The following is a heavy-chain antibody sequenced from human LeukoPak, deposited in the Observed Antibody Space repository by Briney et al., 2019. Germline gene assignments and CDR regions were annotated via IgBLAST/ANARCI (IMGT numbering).Heavy chain of an antibody. CDR3: ASGPD. Sequence: SETLSLTCVVSGGSFSNYYWSWIRQSPGKGLEWIGEINHSGSTNYNPSLKSRVSISIDTSKNQYSLRLSSVTAADTAVYYCASGPDWGQGTLVTVSS. V-gene: IGHV4-34*01. CDR2: INHSGST. CDR1: GGSFSNYY. J-gene: IGHJ4*02.